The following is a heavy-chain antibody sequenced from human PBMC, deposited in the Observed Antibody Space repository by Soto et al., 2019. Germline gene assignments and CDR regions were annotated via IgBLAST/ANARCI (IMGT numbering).Heavy chain of an antibody. CDR1: GYTFTGYY. CDR3: VRAHALGFSNWFDP. D-gene: IGHD3-10*01. J-gene: IGHJ5*02. V-gene: IGHV1-2*02. Sequence: ASVKVSCKASGYTFTGYYMHWVRQAPGQGLEWMGWINPNSGGTNYAQKFQGRVTMTRDTSISTAYMELSRLRSDDMAVYYCVRAHALGFSNWFDPWGRGTLVTASS. CDR2: INPNSGGT.